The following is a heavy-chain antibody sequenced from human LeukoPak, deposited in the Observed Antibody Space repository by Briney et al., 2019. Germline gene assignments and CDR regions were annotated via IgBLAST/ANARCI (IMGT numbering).Heavy chain of an antibody. CDR1: GGSISSHS. Sequence: PSETLSLTCTVSGGSISSHSWSWIRQSPGKGLEWIGYIYNTVSTNYNPSLKSRVTMSVDTSKNQFSLKLSSVTAADTAVYYCARLEITYYYDSSGYNNGPAFDIWGQGTMVTVSS. D-gene: IGHD3-22*01. J-gene: IGHJ3*02. V-gene: IGHV4-4*09. CDR2: IYNTVST. CDR3: ARLEITYYYDSSGYNNGPAFDI.